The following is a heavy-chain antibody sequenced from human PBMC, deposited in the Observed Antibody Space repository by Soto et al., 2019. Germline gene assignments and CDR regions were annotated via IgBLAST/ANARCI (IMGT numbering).Heavy chain of an antibody. D-gene: IGHD3-10*01. Sequence: SETLSLTYTVTAGSMTSGDQYWTWIRHRPGEGLGWFGYINHRGSLYYHPSLKSRVGMSVDTSRNQFSLNLSSVTAADTAVYYSARELPQRQGRNMDVWGQGTTVT. CDR2: INHRGSL. CDR3: ARELPQRQGRNMDV. CDR1: AGSMTSGDQY. J-gene: IGHJ6*02. V-gene: IGHV4-31*03.